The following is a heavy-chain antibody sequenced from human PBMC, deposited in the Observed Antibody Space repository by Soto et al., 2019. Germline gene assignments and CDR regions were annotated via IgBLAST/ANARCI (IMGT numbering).Heavy chain of an antibody. J-gene: IGHJ6*02. V-gene: IGHV4-30-4*01. CDR3: AREYQRSGYYAEGMDV. CDR2: IYYSGST. CDR1: GGSISSDDYY. Sequence: PSETLSLTCTVSGGSISSDDYYWGWIRQPPGKGLEWIGYIYYSGSTYYNPSLKSRVTISVDTSKNQFSLKLSSVTAADTAMYYCAREYQRSGYYAEGMDVWCQGTTVTVSS. D-gene: IGHD3-3*01.